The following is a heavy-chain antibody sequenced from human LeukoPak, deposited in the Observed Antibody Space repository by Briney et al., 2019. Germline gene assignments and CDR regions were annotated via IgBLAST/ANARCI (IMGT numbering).Heavy chain of an antibody. CDR1: GGSISSYY. D-gene: IGHD4-4*01. CDR2: IYYSGST. CDR3: ARLDSTYYYYYGMDV. V-gene: IGHV4-59*08. Sequence: SETLSLTCTVSGGSISSYYWSWIRQPPGKGLEWIGYIYYSGSTNYNPSLKSRVTISVDTSKNQFSLKLSSVTAADTAVYHCARLDSTYYYYYGMDVWGQGTTVTVSS. J-gene: IGHJ6*02.